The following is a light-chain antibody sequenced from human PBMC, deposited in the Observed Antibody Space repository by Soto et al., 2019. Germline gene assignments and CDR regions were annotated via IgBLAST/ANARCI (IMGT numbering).Light chain of an antibody. CDR3: QQLDSYPLT. V-gene: IGKV1-39*01. CDR2: AAS. Sequence: DFEMTQSPSSLSAFVGDRVTMTCRASQSIGTFLSWYQQKSGRAPKLLIYAASSLQIGVPSRFSGSGSGTDFTLTISSLQPEDFATYYCQQLDSYPLTFGGGTKVDIK. CDR1: QSIGTF. J-gene: IGKJ4*01.